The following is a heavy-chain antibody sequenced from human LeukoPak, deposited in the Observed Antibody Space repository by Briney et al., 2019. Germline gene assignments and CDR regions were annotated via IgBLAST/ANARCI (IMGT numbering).Heavy chain of an antibody. V-gene: IGHV1-2*02. J-gene: IGHJ5*02. CDR3: AREVSAIDR. Sequence: ASVKVSCKASGYTFISYYMHWVRQAPGQGLEWIGWINPNTGVTKSAQKFQGRVTLTRDTSITTAYMDLKWLTSDDTAIYYCAREVSAIDRWGQGTLVTVSS. CDR1: GYTFISYY. CDR2: INPNTGVT.